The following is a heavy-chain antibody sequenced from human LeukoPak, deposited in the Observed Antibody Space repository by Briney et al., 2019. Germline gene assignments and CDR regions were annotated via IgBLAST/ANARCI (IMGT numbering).Heavy chain of an antibody. V-gene: IGHV3-30*02. D-gene: IGHD1-26*01. Sequence: GGSLRLSCAASGFTFSSYGMHWVRQAPGKGLEWVAVIWYGGSNKYYADSVKGRFTISRDNSKNTLYLQMNSLRAEDTAVYYCAKDYSGSYMFLDYWGQGTLVTVSS. CDR2: IWYGGSNK. J-gene: IGHJ4*02. CDR3: AKDYSGSYMFLDY. CDR1: GFTFSSYG.